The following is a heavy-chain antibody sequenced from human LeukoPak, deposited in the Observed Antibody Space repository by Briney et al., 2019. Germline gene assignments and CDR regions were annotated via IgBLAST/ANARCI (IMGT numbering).Heavy chain of an antibody. V-gene: IGHV4-4*07. CDR2: IYTSGST. D-gene: IGHD3-22*01. Sequence: SETLSLTCTVSGGSINIYHWSWIRQPAGKGLEWIGRIYTSGSTNYNPSLKSRVTISVDTSKNQFSLRLNSVTAADTAVYYCARPPSGDSSGHDNWFDPWGQGTLVTVSS. J-gene: IGHJ5*02. CDR1: GGSINIYH. CDR3: ARPPSGDSSGHDNWFDP.